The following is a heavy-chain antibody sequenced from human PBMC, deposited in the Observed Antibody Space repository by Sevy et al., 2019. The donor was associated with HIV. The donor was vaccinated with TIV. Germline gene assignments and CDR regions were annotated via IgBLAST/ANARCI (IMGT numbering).Heavy chain of an antibody. CDR2: IRQDGNEI. CDR3: ARRYFDL. J-gene: IGHJ4*02. CDR1: GFTFDMYW. Sequence: LSITCDASGFTFDMYWMQWVRQAPGKGLEWVANIRQDGNEIYYAASVRGRFTISRDNAKGSLYLQMNNLRVEDTATYYCARRYFDLWGQGTLVTVSS. V-gene: IGHV3-7*03.